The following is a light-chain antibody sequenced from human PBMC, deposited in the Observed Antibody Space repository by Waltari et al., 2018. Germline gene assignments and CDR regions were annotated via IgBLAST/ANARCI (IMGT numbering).Light chain of an antibody. CDR1: QSVSSS. V-gene: IGKV3-11*01. Sequence: EIVLTQSPATLSLSPGERATLSCRASQSVSSSLAWCQQTPGQAPRLLIYDASNRATGIPARFSGSRSGTDFTLTISSLEPEDFTVYYCQLRTNLMFTFGQGSKLEI. J-gene: IGKJ2*01. CDR2: DAS. CDR3: QLRTNLMFT.